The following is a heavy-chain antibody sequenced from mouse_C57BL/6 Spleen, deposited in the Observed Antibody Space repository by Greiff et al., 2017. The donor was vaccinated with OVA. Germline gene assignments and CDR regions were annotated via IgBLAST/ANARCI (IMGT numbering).Heavy chain of an antibody. Sequence: EVQGVESGGGLVKPGGSLKLSCAASGFTFSSYAMSWVRQTPEKRLEWVATISAGGSYTYYQDNVKGRFTISRDKAKNNLYLQIIQLKSEDTAMYYYARGVAQGYYFDYWGQGTPLTVSS. CDR1: GFTFSSYA. CDR2: ISAGGSYT. J-gene: IGHJ2*01. CDR3: ARGVAQGYYFDY. D-gene: IGHD1-3*01. V-gene: IGHV5-4*01.